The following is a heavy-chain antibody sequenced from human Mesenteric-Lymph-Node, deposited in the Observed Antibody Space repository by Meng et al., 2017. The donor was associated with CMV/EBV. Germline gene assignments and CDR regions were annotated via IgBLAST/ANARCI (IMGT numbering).Heavy chain of an antibody. CDR1: GFTFDDYT. J-gene: IGHJ4*02. CDR2: ISWDGST. CDR3: ARPLYDSSGLFDY. Sequence: GESLKISCAASGFTFDDYTMHWVRQAPGKDLEWVSLISWDGSTYYADSVKGRFTISRDNAKNSLYLQMNSLRAEDTAVYYCARPLYDSSGLFDYWGQGTLVTVSS. D-gene: IGHD3-22*01. V-gene: IGHV3-43*01.